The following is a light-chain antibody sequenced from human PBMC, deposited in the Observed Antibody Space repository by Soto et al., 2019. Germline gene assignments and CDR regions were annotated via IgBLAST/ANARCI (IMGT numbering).Light chain of an antibody. CDR2: KAS. V-gene: IGKV1-5*03. Sequence: DIQMTQSASTLSGNEGDRATITCRASQTISSWLAWYQQKPGKAPKLLIYKASTLKSGVPSRFSGSGSGTEFTLTISSLQPDDFATYYCQHYNSYSEAFGQGTKVDI. CDR1: QTISSW. CDR3: QHYNSYSEA. J-gene: IGKJ1*01.